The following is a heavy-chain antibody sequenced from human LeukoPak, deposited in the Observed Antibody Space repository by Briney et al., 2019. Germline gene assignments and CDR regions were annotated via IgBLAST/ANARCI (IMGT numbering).Heavy chain of an antibody. V-gene: IGHV3-23*01. CDR1: GFTFSNYA. Sequence: GASLRLSCAASGFTFSNYAMSWVRQAPGKGLEWVSAVSGRDTSTYYTDSVKGRFTISRDNSKNTLYLQMNSLRAEDTAVYYCARGYYYDSSGYFDYWGQGTLVTVSS. D-gene: IGHD3-22*01. J-gene: IGHJ4*02. CDR3: ARGYYYDSSGYFDY. CDR2: VSGRDTST.